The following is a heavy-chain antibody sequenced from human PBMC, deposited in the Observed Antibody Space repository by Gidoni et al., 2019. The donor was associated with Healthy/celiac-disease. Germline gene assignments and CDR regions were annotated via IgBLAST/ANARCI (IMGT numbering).Heavy chain of an antibody. CDR1: GDTIKELS. Sequence: QDQLVQSGAEVKKTGAPVKVSCQVSGDTIKELSMHWVRQAPGKGREWMGGVDPEDGETIYAQKFQGRGTVTEVTSTDTAYMGLCSLRSEDTAVYYCATGRRGAPISTDSWGQGTLVTVSS. CDR3: ATGRRGAPISTDS. J-gene: IGHJ4*02. CDR2: VDPEDGET. V-gene: IGHV1-24*01. D-gene: IGHD1-26*01.